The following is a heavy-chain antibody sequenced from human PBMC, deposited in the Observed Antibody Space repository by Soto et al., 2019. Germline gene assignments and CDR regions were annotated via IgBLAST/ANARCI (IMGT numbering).Heavy chain of an antibody. CDR3: ARQWQLVQSSSAY. D-gene: IGHD6-6*01. CDR1: GGSISDSSYY. Sequence: SETLSLTCTVSGGSISDSSYYWGWIRQPPGKGLEWIGSIYYSGSTYYNPSLKSRVTISVDTSKDQFSLKLSSVTAADTAVYYCARQWQLVQSSSAYWGQGTLVTVSS. V-gene: IGHV4-39*01. CDR2: IYYSGST. J-gene: IGHJ4*02.